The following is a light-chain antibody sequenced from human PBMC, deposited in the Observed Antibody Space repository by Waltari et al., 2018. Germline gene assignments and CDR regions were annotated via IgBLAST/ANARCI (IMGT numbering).Light chain of an antibody. CDR1: QTITNY. J-gene: IGKJ1*01. CDR2: AAS. V-gene: IGKV1-39*01. CDR3: QQSYSKRT. Sequence: DIQMTQSPSSLSASVGDRVTITCRASQTITNYLNWYQQKPRKAPKLPIYAASTLQSGVPSRFSGSGSGTDFTLTISSLQPEDSATYYCQQSYSKRTFGLGTKVEIK.